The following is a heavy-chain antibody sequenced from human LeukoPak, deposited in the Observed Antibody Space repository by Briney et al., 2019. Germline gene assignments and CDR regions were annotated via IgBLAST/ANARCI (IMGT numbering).Heavy chain of an antibody. CDR1: GFTFSSYS. V-gene: IGHV3-48*01. Sequence: GSLRLSCAASGFTFSSYSMNWVRQAPGKGLEWVSYISSSSSTIYQADSVKGRFTISRDNAKNSLSLQMNSLRAEDTAVYYCARDGGYSSSWWSYWGQGTLVTVSS. J-gene: IGHJ4*02. CDR2: ISSSSSTI. CDR3: ARDGGYSSSWWSY. D-gene: IGHD6-13*01.